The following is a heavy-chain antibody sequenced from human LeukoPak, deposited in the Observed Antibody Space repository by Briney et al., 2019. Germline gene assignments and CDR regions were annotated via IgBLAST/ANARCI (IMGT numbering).Heavy chain of an antibody. CDR1: GFNFSSYG. V-gene: IGHV3-30*02. Sequence: PGGSLRLSCAASGFNFSSYGMHWVRQTPGKGLEWVAFIRYDGSNKYYADSVKGRFTISRDNSKNTLYLQMNSLRAEDTAVYYCARVGVALYDYWGQGTLVTVSS. J-gene: IGHJ4*02. CDR3: ARVGVALYDY. D-gene: IGHD2-15*01. CDR2: IRYDGSNK.